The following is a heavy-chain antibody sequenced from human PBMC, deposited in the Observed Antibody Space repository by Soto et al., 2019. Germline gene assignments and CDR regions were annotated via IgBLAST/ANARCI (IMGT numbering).Heavy chain of an antibody. CDR2: INPSDGRI. Sequence: GASVKVSCKASGYTFTNYYIHWVRQAPGQGPEWMGIINPSDGRITYTQKFQGRITMIRDTSTSTVYMELSSLRSEDTAVYYCARVSGSYWPFDYWGQGTQVTVSS. D-gene: IGHD1-26*01. V-gene: IGHV1-46*01. J-gene: IGHJ4*02. CDR1: GYTFTNYY. CDR3: ARVSGSYWPFDY.